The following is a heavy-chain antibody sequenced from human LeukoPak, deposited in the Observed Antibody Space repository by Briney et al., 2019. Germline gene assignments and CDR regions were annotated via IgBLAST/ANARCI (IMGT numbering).Heavy chain of an antibody. D-gene: IGHD3-10*01. CDR3: ARDPIGGRPYYLDL. Sequence: PVGALRLSCTASGFSLGTYAMHWVRQAPGKGFEGVAVISAVVLITIYPDSMTGRFTSSRDKSKNTINLEMKSLRGVDTALYFCARDPIGGRPYYLDLWGQGTPVTVSS. CDR1: GFSLGTYA. J-gene: IGHJ4*02. CDR2: ISAVVLIT. V-gene: IGHV3-30*01.